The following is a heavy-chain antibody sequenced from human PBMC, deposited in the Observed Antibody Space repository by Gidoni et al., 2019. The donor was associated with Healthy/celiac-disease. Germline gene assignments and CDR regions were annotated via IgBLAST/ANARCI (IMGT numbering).Heavy chain of an antibody. V-gene: IGHV4-39*01. CDR2: IYYSGST. CDR3: ARWVQYSGYFLQPYYFDY. Sequence: QLQLQESGPGLVTPSETLSLTCTVSGGSISSSSYYWVWIRQHPGKGLEWIGSIYYSGSTYYNPSLKSRVTISVDTSKNQFSLKLSSVTAADTAVYYCARWVQYSGYFLQPYYFDYWGQGTLVTVSS. D-gene: IGHD5-12*01. CDR1: GGSISSSSYY. J-gene: IGHJ4*02.